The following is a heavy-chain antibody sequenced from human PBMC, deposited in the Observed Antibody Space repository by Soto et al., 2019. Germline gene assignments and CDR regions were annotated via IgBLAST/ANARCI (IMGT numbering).Heavy chain of an antibody. CDR1: GFSLSSYW. CDR2: MNQDGSES. J-gene: IGHJ4*02. V-gene: IGHV3-7*01. CDR3: ARLSTSAGRRDLAC. Sequence: EVQLVESGGGLVQPGGSLRLSCAASGFSLSSYWMSWVRQAPGKGLEWVANMNQDGSESDYVGSVKGRFTFTRENAKNSLYLQMNRLRAEDTAVYYCARLSTSAGRRDLACWGQGTLVTVSS.